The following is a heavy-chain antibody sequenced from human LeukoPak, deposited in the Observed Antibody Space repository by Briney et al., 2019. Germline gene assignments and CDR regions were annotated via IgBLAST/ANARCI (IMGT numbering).Heavy chain of an antibody. J-gene: IGHJ5*02. Sequence: SETLSLTCTVSGGPISSHYWSWIRQPPGKGLEWIGYIYYSGSTNYNPSLKSRVTISVDTSKNQFSLKLSSVTAADTAVYYCARDGYDFWSGYYTAWFDPWGQGTLVTVSS. CDR3: ARDGYDFWSGYYTAWFDP. V-gene: IGHV4-59*11. D-gene: IGHD3-3*01. CDR2: IYYSGST. CDR1: GGPISSHY.